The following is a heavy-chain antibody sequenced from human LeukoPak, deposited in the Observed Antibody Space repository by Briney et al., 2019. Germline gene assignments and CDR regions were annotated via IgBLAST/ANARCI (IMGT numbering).Heavy chain of an antibody. V-gene: IGHV3-23*01. Sequence: GGSLRLSCAASGFTFSSYAMSWVRQAPGKGLEWVSGISGSGGSTYYADSVKGRFTISRDNSKNTLYLQMNSLRDEDTAVYYCAKDRWASSSSSFDYWGQGTLVTVSS. D-gene: IGHD6-6*01. CDR1: GFTFSSYA. J-gene: IGHJ4*02. CDR2: ISGSGGST. CDR3: AKDRWASSSSSFDY.